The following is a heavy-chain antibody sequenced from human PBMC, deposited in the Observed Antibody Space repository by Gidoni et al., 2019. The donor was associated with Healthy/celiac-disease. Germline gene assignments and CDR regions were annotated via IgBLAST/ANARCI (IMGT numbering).Heavy chain of an antibody. D-gene: IGHD5-18*01. V-gene: IGHV6-1*01. CDR3: ARDSYVDTAMVLGYYYGMDV. CDR2: TYYRSKWYN. CDR1: GDSVPSNSAA. J-gene: IGHJ6*02. Sequence: QVQLQQSGPGLVKPSQTLSLTCAISGDSVPSNSAAWNWIRQSPSRGLEWLGRTYYRSKWYNDYAVSVKSRITIHPDTSKNQFSLQLNSVTPEDTAVYYCARDSYVDTAMVLGYYYGMDVWGQGTTVTVSS.